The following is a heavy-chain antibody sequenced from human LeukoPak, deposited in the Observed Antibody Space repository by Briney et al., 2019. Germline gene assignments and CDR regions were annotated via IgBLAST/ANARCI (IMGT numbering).Heavy chain of an antibody. J-gene: IGHJ5*02. V-gene: IGHV4-31*03. D-gene: IGHD3-3*01. CDR3: ARGEGEYDFWSGYYNWFDP. CDR1: GGSISSGGYY. Sequence: SQTLSLTCTVSGGSISSGGYYWSWIRQHPGKGLEWIGYIYYSGSTYYNPSLKSRVTISVDTSKNQFSLKLSSVTAADTAVYYCARGEGEYDFWSGYYNWFDPRGQGTLVTVSS. CDR2: IYYSGST.